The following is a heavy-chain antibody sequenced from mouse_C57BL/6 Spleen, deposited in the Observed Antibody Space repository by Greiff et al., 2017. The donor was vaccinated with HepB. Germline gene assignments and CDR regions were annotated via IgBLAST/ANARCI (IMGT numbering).Heavy chain of an antibody. Sequence: VQLQQSGAELVRPGASVKLSCKASGYTFTDYYINWVKQRPGQGLEWIARIYPGSGNTYYNEKFKGKATLTAEKSSSTAYMQLSSLTSEDSAVYFCARYLYDYDTWFAYWGQGTLVTVSA. V-gene: IGHV1-76*01. J-gene: IGHJ3*01. CDR1: GYTFTDYY. CDR3: ARYLYDYDTWFAY. CDR2: IYPGSGNT. D-gene: IGHD2-4*01.